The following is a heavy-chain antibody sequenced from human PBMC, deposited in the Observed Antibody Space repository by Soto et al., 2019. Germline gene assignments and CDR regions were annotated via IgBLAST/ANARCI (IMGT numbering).Heavy chain of an antibody. J-gene: IGHJ4*02. V-gene: IGHV3-64D*08. CDR3: VKVYCGGDCYAPSDY. CDR2: ISSDGSST. Sequence: GGSLRLSCAASGFTFSNYGMHWVRQPPGEGLVWVSRISSDGSSTYYADSVKGRFTISRDNSKNTLYLQMNSLRAEDTAVYYCVKVYCGGDCYAPSDYWGQGTLVTVSS. D-gene: IGHD2-21*02. CDR1: GFTFSNYG.